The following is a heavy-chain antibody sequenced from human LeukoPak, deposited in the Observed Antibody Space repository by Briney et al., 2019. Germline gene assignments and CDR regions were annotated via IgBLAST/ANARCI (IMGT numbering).Heavy chain of an antibody. CDR3: ARQVVPDY. CDR1: GFTFRNYA. V-gene: IGHV3-23*01. D-gene: IGHD3-16*02. CDR2: ISGSGANR. J-gene: IGHJ4*02. Sequence: PGGSLRLSCAASGFTFRNYAMAWFRQAPGKGLEWVSAISGSGANRYFADSVKGRFTISRDNSRNALYLQMNSLRAEDTAVYFCARQVVPDYWGQGTLVTVSS.